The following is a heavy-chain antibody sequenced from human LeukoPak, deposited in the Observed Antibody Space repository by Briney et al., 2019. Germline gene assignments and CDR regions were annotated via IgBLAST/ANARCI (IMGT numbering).Heavy chain of an antibody. V-gene: IGHV3-20*01. CDR1: GFTFDDYG. J-gene: IGHJ4*02. CDR2: INWNGGST. CDR3: ARDLSGLAVAGTGDY. Sequence: PGGSLRLSCAASGFTFDDYGMSWVRPAPGKGLEWVCGINWNGGSTGYADSVKGRFTISRDNAKNSLYLQMNSLRAEDTALYHCARDLSGLAVAGTGDYWGQGTLVTVSS. D-gene: IGHD6-19*01.